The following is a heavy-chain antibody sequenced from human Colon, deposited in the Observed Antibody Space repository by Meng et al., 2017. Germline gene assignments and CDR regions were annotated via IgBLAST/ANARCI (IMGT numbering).Heavy chain of an antibody. CDR2: IDHRGSA. CDR3: ARHGGYYQDF. CDR1: GASVSVNSY. Sequence: QVQLQEWGPGLVKPSETLSLACSVSGASVSVNSYWSWVRQPPGRGLEWIGQIDHRGSAYYRPSLNSRVTMSLDKSRNQFSLRLTSVTAADTAVYYCARHGGYYQDFWGQGTLVTVFS. D-gene: IGHD4-23*01. J-gene: IGHJ4*02. V-gene: IGHV4-4*02.